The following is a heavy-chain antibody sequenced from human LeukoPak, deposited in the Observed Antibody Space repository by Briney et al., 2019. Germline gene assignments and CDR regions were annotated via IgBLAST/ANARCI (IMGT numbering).Heavy chain of an antibody. Sequence: SGTLSLTCAVYGGSFSGYYWSWIRQPPGKGLEWMGEINHSGSTNYNPSLKSRVTISVDTSKNQSSLKLSSVTAADTAVYYCARGRPNLYCSSTSCYHYYYYGMDVWGQGTTVTVSS. V-gene: IGHV4-34*01. J-gene: IGHJ6*02. CDR1: GGSFSGYY. CDR3: ARGRPNLYCSSTSCYHYYYYGMDV. D-gene: IGHD2-2*01. CDR2: INHSGST.